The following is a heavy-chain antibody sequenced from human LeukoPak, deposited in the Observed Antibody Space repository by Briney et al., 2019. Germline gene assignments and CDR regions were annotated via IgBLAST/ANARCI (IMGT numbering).Heavy chain of an antibody. CDR1: GFTVSSNY. D-gene: IGHD3-9*01. CDR2: IYSGGST. V-gene: IGHV3-53*01. J-gene: IGHJ6*02. Sequence: GGSLRLSCAASGFTVSSNYMSWVRQAPRKGLEWVSVIYSGGSTYYADSVKGRFTISRDNSKNTLYLQMNSLRAEDTAVYYCARERPHYDILTGATTRYGMDVWGQGTTVTVSS. CDR3: ARERPHYDILTGATTRYGMDV.